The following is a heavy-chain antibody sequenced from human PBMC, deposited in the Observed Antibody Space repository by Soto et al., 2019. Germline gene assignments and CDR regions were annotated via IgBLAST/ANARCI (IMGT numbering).Heavy chain of an antibody. CDR1: GRTFIDSA. CDR3: VADVLTYSYYISGYYFDGFDP. D-gene: IGHD3-22*01. CDR2: IVVGSGNT. Sequence: GASVKVSCKASGRTFIDSAVQWLRQTRGHRLAGIGWIVVGSGNTNYAQEFQGRVTSTRDMSTNTVYMEMSSLRSEDSAVFYCVADVLTYSYYISGYYFDGFDPWGQGTMVTGSS. J-gene: IGHJ3*01. V-gene: IGHV1-58*01.